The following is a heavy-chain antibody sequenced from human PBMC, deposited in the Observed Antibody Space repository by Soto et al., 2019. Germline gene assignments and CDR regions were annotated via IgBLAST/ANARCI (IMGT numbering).Heavy chain of an antibody. V-gene: IGHV4-59*01. J-gene: IGHJ4*02. CDR2: IYYTGAT. CDR1: GGSSGAYF. D-gene: IGHD6-19*01. CDR3: ARPSVPATRGPLDY. Sequence: PSETLSLTCTVSGGSSGAYFWNWVRQPPGKGLEWIGNIYYTGATSYNPSLESRVTISLDTSKNQFSLGLSSVTAADTAVYYCARPSVPATRGPLDYWGQGALVTVSS.